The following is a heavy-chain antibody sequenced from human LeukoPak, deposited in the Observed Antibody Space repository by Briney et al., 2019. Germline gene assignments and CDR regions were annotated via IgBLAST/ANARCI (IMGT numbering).Heavy chain of an antibody. Sequence: ASVKVCCKASGYTFAGYYMQWMRQAPGQGLEWMGWINPNIGGTNYAQKFQGWVTMTRDTSISTAYMELSRLRSDDTAVYYCASSSSSWYGLSFDYWGQGTLVTVSS. V-gene: IGHV1-2*04. CDR1: GYTFAGYY. CDR2: INPNIGGT. J-gene: IGHJ4*02. CDR3: ASSSSSWYGLSFDY. D-gene: IGHD6-13*01.